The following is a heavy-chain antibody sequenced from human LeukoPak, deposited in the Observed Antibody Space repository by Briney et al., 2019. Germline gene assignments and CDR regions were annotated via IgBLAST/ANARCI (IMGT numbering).Heavy chain of an antibody. CDR3: ARRSVPGPNYMDV. CDR2: IYRTGST. CDR1: GDSIDSYY. Sequence: SETLSLTCTVSGDSIDSYYWNWIRQPPGKGLEWIGYIYRTGSTNHNPSLTSRLTISLDTSKNQFSLRLSSVTAADTAVYYCARRSVPGPNYMDVWGKGTTVTVSS. V-gene: IGHV4-4*09. J-gene: IGHJ6*03. D-gene: IGHD6-19*01.